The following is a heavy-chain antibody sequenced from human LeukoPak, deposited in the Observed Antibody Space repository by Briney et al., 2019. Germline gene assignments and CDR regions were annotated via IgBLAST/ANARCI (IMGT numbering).Heavy chain of an antibody. CDR1: GFTFSSYG. V-gene: IGHV3-23*01. CDR3: ASNTAGGSGKPYYYYYYMDV. D-gene: IGHD3-10*01. J-gene: IGHJ6*03. Sequence: GGSLRLSCAASGFTFSSYGMSWVRQAPGKGLEWVSAISGSGGSTYYADSVKGRFTISRDNSKNTLYLQMNSLRAEDTAVYYCASNTAGGSGKPYYYYYYMDVWGKGTTVTVSS. CDR2: ISGSGGST.